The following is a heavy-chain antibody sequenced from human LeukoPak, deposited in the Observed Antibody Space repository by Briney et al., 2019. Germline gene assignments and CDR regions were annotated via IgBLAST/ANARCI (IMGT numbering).Heavy chain of an antibody. Sequence: GESLKISCKGSGYSFPIYWIAWVRQMPGKGLEWMGFFFPGDSDTRYSPSFQGQVTFTADKSISTAYLQWSSLKASDTAMYYCARRRFCSSTSCYAGAFDIWGQGTMVTVSS. CDR2: FFPGDSDT. V-gene: IGHV5-51*01. CDR1: GYSFPIYW. J-gene: IGHJ3*02. D-gene: IGHD2-2*01. CDR3: ARRRFCSSTSCYAGAFDI.